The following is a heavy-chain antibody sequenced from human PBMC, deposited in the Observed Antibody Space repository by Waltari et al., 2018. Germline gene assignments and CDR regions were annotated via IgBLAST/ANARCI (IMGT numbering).Heavy chain of an antibody. Sequence: QVQLVQSGAEVKKPGASVKVSCTASGYTFTSYDINWVRKATGQGLEWMGWMNPNSGNTGYAQKFQGRVTMTRNTAISTAYMELSSLRSEDTAVYYCARQYYDFWSGYSYSFDYWGQGTLVTVSS. CDR2: MNPNSGNT. D-gene: IGHD3-3*01. V-gene: IGHV1-8*01. CDR3: ARQYYDFWSGYSYSFDY. CDR1: GYTFTSYD. J-gene: IGHJ4*02.